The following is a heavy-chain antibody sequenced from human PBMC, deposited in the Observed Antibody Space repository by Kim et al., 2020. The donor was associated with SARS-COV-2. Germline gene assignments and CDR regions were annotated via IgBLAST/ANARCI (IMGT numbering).Heavy chain of an antibody. Sequence: ASVKVSCKASGYTFTSYYMHWVRQAPGQGLEWMGIINPSGGSTSYAQKFQGRVTMTRDTSTSTVYMELSSLRSEDTAVYYCARDRRPSLNTPRIAAAGTGTHVLGGYMDVWGKGTTVTVSS. CDR1: GYTFTSYY. CDR3: ARDRRPSLNTPRIAAAGTGTHVLGGYMDV. CDR2: INPSGGST. J-gene: IGHJ6*03. D-gene: IGHD6-13*01. V-gene: IGHV1-46*01.